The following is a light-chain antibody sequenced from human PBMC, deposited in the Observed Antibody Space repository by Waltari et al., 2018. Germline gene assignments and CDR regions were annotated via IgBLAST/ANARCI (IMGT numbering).Light chain of an antibody. Sequence: QSALTQPDSVSGSPGQSITISCTGTSSDVGGLKYVSWYQQHPGKAPKVIIYDVSNRASGVPNRFSGSKSGSSASLTISGLQAEDEADYYCSSYTSSTTGIFGGGTRLTVL. J-gene: IGLJ2*01. V-gene: IGLV2-14*01. CDR3: SSYTSSTTGI. CDR2: DVS. CDR1: SSDVGGLKY.